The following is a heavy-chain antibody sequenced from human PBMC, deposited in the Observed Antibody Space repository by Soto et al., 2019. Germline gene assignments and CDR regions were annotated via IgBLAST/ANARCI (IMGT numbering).Heavy chain of an antibody. V-gene: IGHV1-69*01. CDR3: ARERRIAAAGTLWFDP. CDR1: GGTFSSYA. D-gene: IGHD6-13*01. CDR2: MIPIFGTA. J-gene: IGHJ5*02. Sequence: QVQLVQSGAEVKKPGSSVKVSCKASGGTFSSYAISWVRQAPGQGLEWMGGMIPIFGTANYAQKFQGRVKITADESTSTAYMELSSLRSEDTAVYYCARERRIAAAGTLWFDPWGQGTLVTVSS.